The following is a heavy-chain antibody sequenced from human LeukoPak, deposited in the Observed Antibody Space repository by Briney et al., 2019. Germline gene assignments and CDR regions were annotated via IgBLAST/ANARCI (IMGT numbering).Heavy chain of an antibody. CDR1: GGSISSYY. Sequence: SETLSLTCTVSGGSISSYYWSWIRQPPGKGREGIGYIYYSGSTNYNPSLKSRVTISVDTSKNQFSLKLSSVTAADTAVYYCARGYSYGSISFDYWGQGTLVTVSS. CDR2: IYYSGST. CDR3: ARGYSYGSISFDY. V-gene: IGHV4-59*01. J-gene: IGHJ4*02. D-gene: IGHD5-18*01.